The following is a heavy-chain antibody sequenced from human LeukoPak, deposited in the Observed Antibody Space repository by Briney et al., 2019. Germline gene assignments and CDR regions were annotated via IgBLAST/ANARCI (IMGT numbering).Heavy chain of an antibody. CDR3: TRDTDGSLDY. D-gene: IGHD1-26*01. CDR2: IKPDGSTT. V-gene: IGHV3-7*01. CDR1: GVTFTNSW. J-gene: IGHJ4*02. Sequence: GRSLRLSCAASGVTFTNSWMAWVRQAPGKGLDWVANIKPDGSTTHYADSLKSRFSISRDNPKNSLYLQMYTLRPHETPVYYSTRDTDGSLDYWGQGILVTVAS.